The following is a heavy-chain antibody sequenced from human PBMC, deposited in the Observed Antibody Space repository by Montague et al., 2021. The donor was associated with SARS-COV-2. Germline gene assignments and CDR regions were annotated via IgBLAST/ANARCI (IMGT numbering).Heavy chain of an antibody. CDR2: VYYNGES. CDR1: GGSTASHN. Sequence: SETLSLTCTVSGGSTASHNWNCSRQFPGKRPEWMGYVYYNGESKNNPALHIRVTISIDTSENQLSLRLTSVTAADTAVYFCAGGSAFAPWGQGRLVTVSS. CDR3: AGGSAFAP. J-gene: IGHJ3*01. D-gene: IGHD3-16*01. V-gene: IGHV4-59*08.